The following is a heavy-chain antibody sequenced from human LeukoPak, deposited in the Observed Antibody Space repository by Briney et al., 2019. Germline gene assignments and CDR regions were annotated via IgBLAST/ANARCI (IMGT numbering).Heavy chain of an antibody. CDR3: VKYGSVVAHDGIDM. J-gene: IGHJ3*02. D-gene: IGHD2-15*01. CDR1: ANTFTGYY. V-gene: IGHV1-2*02. Sequence: AASVKVSCKPSANTFTGYYMHWVRQAPGQELEWMGWINPNSGATNYAQKFQGRVTMTRDTSMTKAYMELSSLRYDDTAVYFCVKYGSVVAHDGIDMWGQGTKVTVSS. CDR2: INPNSGAT.